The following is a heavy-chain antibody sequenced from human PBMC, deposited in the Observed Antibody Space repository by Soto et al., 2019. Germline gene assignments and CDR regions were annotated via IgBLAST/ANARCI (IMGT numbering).Heavy chain of an antibody. V-gene: IGHV4-59*08. D-gene: IGHD4-17*01. Sequence: SETLSLTCTVSGGSISSYYWSWIRQPPGKGLEWIGYIYYSGSTNYNPSLKSRVTISVDTSKNQFSLKLSSVTAADTAVYYCARSDTVTTFHFDYWGQGTLVTVSS. CDR2: IYYSGST. CDR3: ARSDTVTTFHFDY. CDR1: GGSISSYY. J-gene: IGHJ4*02.